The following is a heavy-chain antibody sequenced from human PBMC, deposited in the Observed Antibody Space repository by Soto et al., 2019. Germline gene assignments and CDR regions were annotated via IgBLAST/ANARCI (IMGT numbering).Heavy chain of an antibody. CDR2: IYYSGST. CDR1: GGSISSGGYY. J-gene: IGHJ6*03. Sequence: SETLSLTCTVSGGSISSGGYYWSWIRQHPGKGLEWIGYIYYSGSTYYNPYLKSRVTISVDTSKNQFSLKLSSVTAADTSVYYCARVEGRRNYYYYMDVWGKGTTVTVSS. V-gene: IGHV4-31*03. CDR3: ARVEGRRNYYYYMDV.